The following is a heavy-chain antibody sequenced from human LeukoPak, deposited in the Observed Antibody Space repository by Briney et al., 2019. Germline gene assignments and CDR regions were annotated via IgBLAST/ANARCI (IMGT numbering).Heavy chain of an antibody. J-gene: IGHJ4*02. Sequence: GGSLRLSCAASGFTFSSYAMHWVRQAPGKGLEYVSAISSNGGSTYYANSVKGRFTISRDNSKNTLYLQMGSLRAEDMAVYYCARGVDIVATTLLDYWGQGTLVTVSS. CDR2: ISSNGGST. D-gene: IGHD5-12*01. V-gene: IGHV3-64*01. CDR1: GFTFSSYA. CDR3: ARGVDIVATTLLDY.